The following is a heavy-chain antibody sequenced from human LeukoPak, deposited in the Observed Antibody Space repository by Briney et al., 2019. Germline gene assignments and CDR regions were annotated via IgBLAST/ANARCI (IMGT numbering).Heavy chain of an antibody. CDR2: ISYDGSNK. Sequence: SGGSLRLSCAASGFTFSSYAMSWVRQAPGKGLEWVAVISYDGSNKYYADSVKGRFTISRDNSKNTLYLQMNSLRAEDTAVYYCARVPLSGGSYFDYWGQGTLVTVSS. CDR1: GFTFSSYA. D-gene: IGHD3-10*01. J-gene: IGHJ4*02. CDR3: ARVPLSGGSYFDY. V-gene: IGHV3-30-3*01.